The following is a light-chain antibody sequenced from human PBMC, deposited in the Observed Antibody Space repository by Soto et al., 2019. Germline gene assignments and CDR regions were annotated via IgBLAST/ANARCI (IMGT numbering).Light chain of an antibody. CDR3: SSYAGSNSFV. V-gene: IGLV2-8*01. J-gene: IGLJ1*01. CDR2: EVS. CDR1: SSDVGTYNY. Sequence: QSVLTQPPSASGSPGQSVTISCTGTSSDVGTYNYVSWYQQHPGKAPRLMIYEVSERPSGVPDRFSGSKSGNTASLTVSGLQAEDEADYYCSSYAGSNSFVFGTGTKVP.